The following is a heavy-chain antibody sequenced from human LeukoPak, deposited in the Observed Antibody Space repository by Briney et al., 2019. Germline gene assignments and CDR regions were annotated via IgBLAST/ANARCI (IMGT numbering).Heavy chain of an antibody. CDR2: IKQDGSEK. J-gene: IGHJ5*02. CDR1: GFTFSSYW. CDR3: ARPYSSSWYGWGTGNWFDP. Sequence: PGGSLRLSCAASGFTFSSYWMSWVRQAPGKGLEWVANIKQDGSEKYYVDSVKGRFTISRDNAKNSLYLQMNSLRAEDTAVYYCARPYSSSWYGWGTGNWFDPWGQGTLATVSS. V-gene: IGHV3-7*01. D-gene: IGHD6-13*01.